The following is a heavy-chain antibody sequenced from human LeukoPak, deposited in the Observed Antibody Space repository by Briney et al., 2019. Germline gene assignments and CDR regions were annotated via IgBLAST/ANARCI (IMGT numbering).Heavy chain of an antibody. CDR2: ISSNGGST. CDR1: GFTFSSYA. J-gene: IGHJ6*03. D-gene: IGHD2-2*01. V-gene: IGHV3-64*01. CDR3: ARDHPVPAASFYYYMDV. Sequence: PGGSLRLSCAASGFTFSSYAMHWVRQAPGKGLEYVSAISSNGGSTYYANSVKGRFTISRDNSKNTLYLQMGSLRAEDMAVYYCARDHPVPAASFYYYMDVWGKGTTVTVSS.